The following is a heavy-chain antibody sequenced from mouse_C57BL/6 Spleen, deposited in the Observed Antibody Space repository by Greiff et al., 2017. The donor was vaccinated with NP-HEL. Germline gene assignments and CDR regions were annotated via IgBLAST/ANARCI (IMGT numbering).Heavy chain of an antibody. D-gene: IGHD1-1*01. CDR3: ARSFITTVVFDY. CDR2: INPSTGGT. Sequence: EVQRVESGPELVKPGASVKISCKASGYSFTGYYMNWVKQSPEKSLEWIGEINPSTGGTTYNQKFKAKATLTVDKSSSTAYMQLKSLTSEDSAVYYCARSFITTVVFDYWGQGTTLTVSS. V-gene: IGHV1-42*01. CDR1: GYSFTGYY. J-gene: IGHJ2*01.